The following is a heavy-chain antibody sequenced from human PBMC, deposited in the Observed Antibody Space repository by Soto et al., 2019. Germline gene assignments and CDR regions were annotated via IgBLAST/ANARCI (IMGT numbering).Heavy chain of an antibody. CDR1: GYSFASNH. CDR3: VRDRFGSWTFHY. V-gene: IGHV1-46*01. D-gene: IGHD6-13*01. Sequence: QVQLVQSGAEVKEPGASVKVSCKASGYSFASNHMHWVRQIPGQGLEWMGIIHPTDGSTSYAQRFRGRITLTRDAPTNTDYMELRGLTSEDTAVYYCVRDRFGSWTFHYWGQGTLLTVSS. J-gene: IGHJ4*02. CDR2: IHPTDGST.